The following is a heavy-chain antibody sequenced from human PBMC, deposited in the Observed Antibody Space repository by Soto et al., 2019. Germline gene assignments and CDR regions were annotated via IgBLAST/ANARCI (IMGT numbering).Heavy chain of an antibody. J-gene: IGHJ4*02. D-gene: IGHD1-26*01. CDR3: TRAAIRGELLDY. CDR1: GFTFSPYG. CDR2: ISFDGSNK. Sequence: GGSLRLSCAASGFTFSPYGMHWVRQAPGKGLEWVAVISFDGSNKYYADSVKGRFTISRDNSKNTLNLQMNSLRVEDTAVYYCTRAAIRGELLDYWGQGTQVTVSS. V-gene: IGHV3-30*03.